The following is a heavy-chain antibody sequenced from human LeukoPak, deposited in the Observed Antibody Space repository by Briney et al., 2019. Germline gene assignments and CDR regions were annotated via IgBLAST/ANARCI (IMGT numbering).Heavy chain of an antibody. D-gene: IGHD4-17*01. CDR2: IKQDGTEK. CDR1: GFNFSAYW. J-gene: IGHJ3*02. V-gene: IGHV3-7*04. CDR3: ARPTTVTMVDAFNI. Sequence: PGGSLRLSCAAAGFNFSAYWMTWVRQAPGRGLEWVANIKQDGTEKYYVDSVKGRFTISRDNAKHSLYLQMNSLRAVDTAVYFCARPTTVTMVDAFNIWGLGTMVTVSS.